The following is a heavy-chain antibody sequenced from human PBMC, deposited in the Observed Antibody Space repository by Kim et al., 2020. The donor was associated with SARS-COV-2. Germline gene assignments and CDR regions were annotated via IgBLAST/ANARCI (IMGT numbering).Heavy chain of an antibody. J-gene: IGHJ4*02. Sequence: GGSLRLSCAASGFTFGNYAMNWVRQAPEKGLEWVSTIRGTDYSTYYAGSVKGRFTISRDNSMNTLYLQMDSLRADDTAIYYCARGRSSNSRYSGYASTGFDFWGQRTLVTVSS. CDR2: IRGTDYST. CDR3: ARGRSSNSRYSGYASTGFDF. D-gene: IGHD5-12*01. CDR1: GFTFGNYA. V-gene: IGHV3-23*01.